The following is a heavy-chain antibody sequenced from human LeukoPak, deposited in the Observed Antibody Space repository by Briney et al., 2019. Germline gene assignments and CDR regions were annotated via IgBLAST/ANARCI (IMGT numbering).Heavy chain of an antibody. CDR1: GFTFTKHW. CDR3: ARGSGSSWYFYFDY. J-gene: IGHJ4*02. CDR2: IREDGNER. D-gene: IGHD6-13*01. V-gene: IGHV3-7*03. Sequence: GGSLRLSCVATGFTFTKHWMSWVRQSRGKGLECVAKIREDGNERHYVDSVKGRFTISRDNAKNSLYLQMNSLRAEDTALYYCARGSGSSWYFYFDYWGQGTLVTVSS.